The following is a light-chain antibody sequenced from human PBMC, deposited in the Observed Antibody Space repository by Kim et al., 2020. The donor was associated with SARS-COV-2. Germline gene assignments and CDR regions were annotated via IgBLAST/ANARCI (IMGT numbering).Light chain of an antibody. CDR2: DVS. CDR1: SSDVGGYNY. J-gene: IGLJ3*02. CDR3: SSYTSSSTWV. Sequence: QSALTQPASVSGFPGQSITIPCTGTSSDVGGYNYVSWYQQHPGKAPKVMIYDVSKRPSGISNRFSGSKSGNTASLTISGLQAEDEADYYCSSYTSSSTWVFGGGTKLTVL. V-gene: IGLV2-14*01.